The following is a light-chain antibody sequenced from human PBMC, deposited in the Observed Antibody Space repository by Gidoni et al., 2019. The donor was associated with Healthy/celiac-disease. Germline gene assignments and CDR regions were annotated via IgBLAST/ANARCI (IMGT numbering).Light chain of an antibody. V-gene: IGLV1-44*01. CDR3: AAWDDSLNGWV. Sequence: QPVLTQPPSASGTPGQGVTISCSGSSSNIGSNTVNWYQQLPGTAPKLLIYSNNQRPSGVPDRFSGSKSGPSSSLAISGLQSEDEAYYYCAAWDDSLNGWVFGGGTKLTVL. J-gene: IGLJ3*02. CDR2: SNN. CDR1: SSNIGSNT.